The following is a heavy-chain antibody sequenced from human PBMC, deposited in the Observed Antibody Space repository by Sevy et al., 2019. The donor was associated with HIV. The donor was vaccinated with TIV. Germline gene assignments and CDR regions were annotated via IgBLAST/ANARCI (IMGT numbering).Heavy chain of an antibody. J-gene: IGHJ5*01. V-gene: IGHV3-48*01. CDR2: IRSSSGTI. CDR1: GYTFSAYS. D-gene: IGHD2-21*01. Sequence: GGSLRLSCAASGYTFSAYSMNWVRQAPGKGLEWVSYIRSSSGTIYYADSVKGQFTISRDNAKSSLYLQMNGLRAEDTAVYYCATAGGDCYSKNECWFVSWSQGTLVTVSS. CDR3: ATAGGDCYSKNECWFVS.